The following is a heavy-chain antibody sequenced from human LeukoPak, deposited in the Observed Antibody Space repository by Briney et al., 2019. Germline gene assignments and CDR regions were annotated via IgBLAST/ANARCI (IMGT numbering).Heavy chain of an antibody. V-gene: IGHV4-38-2*02. D-gene: IGHD4-11*01. CDR1: GYSISSGYY. J-gene: IGHJ4*02. Sequence: SETQSLTCTVSGYSISSGYYWGWIRPRPGNGLEWIGSIYHSGSTYYNPSLKSRATISVDTSKNQFSLKLSSVTAADTAVYYCARRDYSNGGFDYWGQGTLVTVSS. CDR2: IYHSGST. CDR3: ARRDYSNGGFDY.